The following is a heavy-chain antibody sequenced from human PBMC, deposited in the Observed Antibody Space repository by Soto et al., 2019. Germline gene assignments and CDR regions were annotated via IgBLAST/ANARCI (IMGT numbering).Heavy chain of an antibody. CDR1: GFTFSSYA. CDR3: AKAAPYGSGSYSLYFDY. D-gene: IGHD3-10*01. J-gene: IGHJ4*02. CDR2: ISGSGGST. Sequence: LRLSCAASGFTFSSYAMSWVRQAPGKGLEWVSAISGSGGSTYYADSVKGRFTISRDNSKNTLYLQMNSLRAEDTTVYYCAKAAPYGSGSYSLYFDYWGQGTLVTVSS. V-gene: IGHV3-23*01.